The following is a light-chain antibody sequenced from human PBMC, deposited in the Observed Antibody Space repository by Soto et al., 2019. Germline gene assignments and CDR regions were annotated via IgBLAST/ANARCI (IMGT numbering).Light chain of an antibody. Sequence: SVLTQPASVSGSPGQAITISCTGNNSDVGGYNYVSWYQQHPGKAPKLMIYDVSNRPSGVSNRFSGSKSGNTASLTISGLQAEDEADYYCSSYTSSSTFLVFGTGTKVTVL. CDR3: SSYTSSSTFLV. CDR2: DVS. V-gene: IGLV2-14*01. J-gene: IGLJ1*01. CDR1: NSDVGGYNY.